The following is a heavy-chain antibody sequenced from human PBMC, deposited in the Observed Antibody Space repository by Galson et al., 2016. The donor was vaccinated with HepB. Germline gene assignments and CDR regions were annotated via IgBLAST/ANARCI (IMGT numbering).Heavy chain of an antibody. CDR1: GGSISSSTSY. CDR3: ARQGCSGGRCYTRGANWFDP. J-gene: IGHJ5*02. Sequence: ETLSLTCTVSGGSISSSTSYWGWVRQPPGKGLEWIGSIYYSGTTYYNPSLKSRVTISVDTSKKNLSLRLSSVTAADTAIYYCARQGCSGGRCYTRGANWFDPWGQGTQVTVSS. D-gene: IGHD2-15*01. CDR2: IYYSGTT. V-gene: IGHV4-39*01.